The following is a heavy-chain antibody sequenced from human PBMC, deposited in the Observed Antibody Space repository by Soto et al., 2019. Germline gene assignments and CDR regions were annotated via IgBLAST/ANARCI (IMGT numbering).Heavy chain of an antibody. Sequence: QMEQSGAEVRKPGSSVKVSCKPSGGSLTSYPKAWVRQAPGQGFEWMGGIIPIHGTTEYAQKFQGRVTITADESTNRATLELTGLTSEDMAVYYCARGWGLVSWGQGTLVTVSS. D-gene: IGHD3-16*01. V-gene: IGHV1-69*01. CDR1: GGSLTSYP. CDR3: ARGWGLVS. J-gene: IGHJ4*02. CDR2: IIPIHGTT.